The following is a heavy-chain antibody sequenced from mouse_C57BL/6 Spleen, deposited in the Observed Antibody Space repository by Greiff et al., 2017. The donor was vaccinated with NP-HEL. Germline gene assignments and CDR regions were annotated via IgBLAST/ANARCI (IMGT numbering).Heavy chain of an antibody. CDR1: GYTFTDYY. CDR2: INPNNGGT. CDR3: AREGVYYGYDVGLDY. D-gene: IGHD2-2*01. Sequence: VQLQQSGPELVKPGASVKISCKASGYTFTDYYMNWVKQSHGKSLEWIGDINPNNGGTSYNQKFKGKATLTVDKSSSTAYMELRSLTSEDSAVYYCAREGVYYGYDVGLDYWGQGTTLTVSS. V-gene: IGHV1-26*01. J-gene: IGHJ2*01.